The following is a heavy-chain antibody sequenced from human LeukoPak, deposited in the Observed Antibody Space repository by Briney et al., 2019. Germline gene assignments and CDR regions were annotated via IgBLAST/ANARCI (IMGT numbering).Heavy chain of an antibody. CDR3: VREDSVNFPDAFDI. CDR2: INSDGSST. Sequence: GGSLRVSCAASAYTFSTYWMRWVRQAPGKGLVWVSRINSDGSSTRYADSVKGRFTISRDNTKNTLYLQMNSLRAEDTAVYYCVREDSVNFPDAFDIWGQGTMVTVSS. CDR1: AYTFSTYW. V-gene: IGHV3-74*01. D-gene: IGHD5/OR15-5a*01. J-gene: IGHJ3*02.